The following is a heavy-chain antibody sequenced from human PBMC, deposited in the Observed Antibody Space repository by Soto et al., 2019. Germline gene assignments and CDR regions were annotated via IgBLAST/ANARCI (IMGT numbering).Heavy chain of an antibody. D-gene: IGHD3-3*01. CDR2: IYYSGST. Sequence: SETLSLTCTVSGGSISSYYWSWIRQPPGKGLEWIGYIYYSGSTNYIPSLKSRVTISVDASKKQFSLKLSYVTAANTAVYYCARILYYAFWNGYLESGFFDPWGQGTLVTVSS. CDR1: GGSISSYY. V-gene: IGHV4-59*01. CDR3: ARILYYAFWNGYLESGFFDP. J-gene: IGHJ5*02.